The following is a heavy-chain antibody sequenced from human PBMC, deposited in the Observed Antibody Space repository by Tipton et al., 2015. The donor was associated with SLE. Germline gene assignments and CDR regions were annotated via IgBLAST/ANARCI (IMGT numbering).Heavy chain of an antibody. Sequence: SLRLSCAASGFTFSSYEMNWVRQAPGKGLEWVSYISSSGSTVYYADSVKGRFTISRNNAKNSLYLQMNSLRAEDTAVYYCATHQKWELLKGAYYFDYWGQGTLVTVSS. CDR3: ATHQKWELLKGAYYFDY. D-gene: IGHD1-26*01. CDR1: GFTFSSYE. J-gene: IGHJ4*02. CDR2: ISSSGSTV. V-gene: IGHV3-48*03.